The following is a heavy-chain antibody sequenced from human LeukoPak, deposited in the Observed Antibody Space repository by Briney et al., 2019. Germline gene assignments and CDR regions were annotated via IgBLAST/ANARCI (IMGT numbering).Heavy chain of an antibody. V-gene: IGHV1-69*13. CDR1: GGTFSSYA. CDR2: IIPIFGTA. D-gene: IGHD3-3*01. CDR3: ARGTYYDFYRTDY. Sequence: SVKVSCKASGGTFSSYAISWVRQAPGQGLEWMGGIIPIFGTANYAQRFQGRVTITADESTSTAYMELSSLRSEDTAVYYCARGTYYDFYRTDYWGQGTLVTVSS. J-gene: IGHJ4*02.